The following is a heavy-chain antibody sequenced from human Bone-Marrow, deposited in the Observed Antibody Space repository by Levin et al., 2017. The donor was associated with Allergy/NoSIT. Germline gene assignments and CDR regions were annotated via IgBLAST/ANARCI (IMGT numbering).Heavy chain of an antibody. D-gene: IGHD3-10*01. CDR3: TTYLIYYGL. J-gene: IGHJ4*02. CDR2: IKSIADGGTT. CDR1: GFTFSNAW. Sequence: GESLKISCAASGFTFSNAWLSWVRQAPGKGLEWVGRIKSIADGGTTDYAAPVKGRFGISRDDSKNTLYLQMNSLKTEDTAVYYCTTYLIYYGLWGQGTLVTVSS. V-gene: IGHV3-15*01.